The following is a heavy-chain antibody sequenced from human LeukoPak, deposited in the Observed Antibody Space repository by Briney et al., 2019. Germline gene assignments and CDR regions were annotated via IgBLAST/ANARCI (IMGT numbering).Heavy chain of an antibody. J-gene: IGHJ4*02. CDR2: IYYSGST. Sequence: SETLSLTCTVSGGSVSNSNYYCGWVRQPPGKGLEWIGSIYYSGSTYYNPSLKSRVTISVDTSKTQFSLKLRSVTAADTAVYYCARQRGYCSGGSCYGMFDYWGQGTLVTVSS. CDR1: GGSVSNSNYY. CDR3: ARQRGYCSGGSCYGMFDY. D-gene: IGHD2-15*01. V-gene: IGHV4-39*01.